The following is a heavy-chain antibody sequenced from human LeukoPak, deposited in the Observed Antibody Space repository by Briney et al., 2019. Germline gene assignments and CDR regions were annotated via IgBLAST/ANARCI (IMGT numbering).Heavy chain of an antibody. CDR3: ARDLFTSGWYYYGMDV. Sequence: ASVKVSCQASGYTFTSYGISWVGQATGQGLEWMGWISAYNANTNYAQTLQGRVTMPTGTPTSTAYMELRSLRADDTAVYYCARDLFTSGWYYYGMDVWGQGTTVTVSS. CDR1: GYTFTSYG. J-gene: IGHJ6*02. D-gene: IGHD6-19*01. V-gene: IGHV1-18*01. CDR2: ISAYNANT.